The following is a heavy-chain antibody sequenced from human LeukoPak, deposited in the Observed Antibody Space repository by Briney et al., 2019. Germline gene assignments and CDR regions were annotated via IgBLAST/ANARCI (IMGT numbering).Heavy chain of an antibody. V-gene: IGHV3-30*02. CDR2: IRYDGSNK. CDR3: AKLGGYGSSGSYRGLGVDY. CDR1: GFTFSSYE. J-gene: IGHJ4*02. D-gene: IGHD3-10*01. Sequence: PGGSLRLSCAASGFTFSSYEMNWVRQAPGKGLEWVAFIRYDGSNKYYADSVKGRFTISRDNSKNTLYLQMNSLRAEDTAVYYCAKLGGYGSSGSYRGLGVDYWGQGTLVTVSS.